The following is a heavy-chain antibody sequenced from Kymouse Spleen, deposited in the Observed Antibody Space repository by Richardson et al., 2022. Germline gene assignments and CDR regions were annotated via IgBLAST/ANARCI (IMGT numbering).Heavy chain of an antibody. CDR3: ARDGNLWFGELSFDY. D-gene: IGHD3-10*01. J-gene: IGHJ4*02. CDR2: IWYDGSNK. CDR1: GFTFSSYG. Sequence: QVQLVESGGGVVQPGRSLRLSCAASGFTFSSYGMHWVRQAPGKGLEWVAVIWYDGSNKYYADSVKGRFTISRDNSKNTLYLQMNSLRAEDTAVYYCARDGNLWFGELSFDYWGQGTLVTVSS. V-gene: IGHV3-33*01.